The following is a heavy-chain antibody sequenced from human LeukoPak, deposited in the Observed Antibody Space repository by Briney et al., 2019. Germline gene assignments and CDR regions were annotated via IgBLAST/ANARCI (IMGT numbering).Heavy chain of an antibody. CDR2: IYYSGST. Sequence: SETLSLTCSVSGGSISSYYWSWIRQPPGKGLEWIGYIYYSGSTNYNPSLKSRVTISVDTSKNQFSLKLTSVTAADTAVYYCARVSGYDWESFYDYWGQGTLVTVSS. V-gene: IGHV4-59*01. CDR1: GGSISSYY. CDR3: ARVSGYDWESFYDY. J-gene: IGHJ4*02. D-gene: IGHD5-12*01.